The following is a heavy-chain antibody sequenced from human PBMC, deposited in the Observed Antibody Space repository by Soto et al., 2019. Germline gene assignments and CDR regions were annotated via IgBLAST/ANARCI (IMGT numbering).Heavy chain of an antibody. CDR3: ASTYYYGSGSYYSFFDY. D-gene: IGHD3-10*01. CDR1: VYTFTSYD. Sequence: ASVKVSCKASVYTFTSYDINWVRQATGQGLEWMGWMNPNSGNTGYAQKFQGRVTITADESTSTAYMELSSLRSEDTAVYYCASTYYYGSGSYYSFFDYWGQGTLVTVSS. J-gene: IGHJ4*02. CDR2: MNPNSGNT. V-gene: IGHV1-8*01.